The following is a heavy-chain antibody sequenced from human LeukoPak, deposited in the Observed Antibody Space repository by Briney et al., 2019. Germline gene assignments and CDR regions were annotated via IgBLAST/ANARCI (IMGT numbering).Heavy chain of an antibody. CDR2: IKQDGSEK. CDR1: GFTFSSYG. Sequence: GGSLRLSCAASGFTFSSYGMSWVRQAPGKGLEWVANIKQDGSEKYYVDSVKGRFTISRDNAKNSLYLQMNSLRAEDTAVYYCAREKTLLWFGDHTVLAFDIWGQGTMVTVSS. CDR3: AREKTLLWFGDHTVLAFDI. V-gene: IGHV3-7*01. J-gene: IGHJ3*02. D-gene: IGHD3-10*01.